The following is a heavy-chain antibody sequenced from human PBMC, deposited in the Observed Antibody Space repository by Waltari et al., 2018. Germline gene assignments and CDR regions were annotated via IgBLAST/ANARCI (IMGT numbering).Heavy chain of an antibody. V-gene: IGHV3-48*04. J-gene: IGHJ3*02. D-gene: IGHD1-26*01. CDR3: ARDLSIVGAVGNDAFDI. CDR2: ISSSSSTI. Sequence: EVQLVESGGGLVQPGGSLRLSCAASGFTFSSYSMNWVRQAPGKGLEWVSYISSSSSTIYYADSVKGRFTISRDNAKNSLYLQMNSLRAEDTAVYYCARDLSIVGAVGNDAFDIWGQGTMVTVSS. CDR1: GFTFSSYS.